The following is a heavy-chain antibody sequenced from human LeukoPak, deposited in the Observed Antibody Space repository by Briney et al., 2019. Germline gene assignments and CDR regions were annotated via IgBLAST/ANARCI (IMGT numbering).Heavy chain of an antibody. J-gene: IGHJ5*02. CDR3: ARGVAENGNPNYFDP. Sequence: GGSLRLSCAASGFIFSRYAMHWVRQTPGTGLEWVAVVWSDGTREYYIDSVKGRFTISRDNSKNTLYLQMNSLRAEDTAVYSCARGVAENGNPNYFDPWGRGTLVTVSS. CDR2: VWSDGTRE. D-gene: IGHD6-13*01. CDR1: GFIFSRYA. V-gene: IGHV3-33*01.